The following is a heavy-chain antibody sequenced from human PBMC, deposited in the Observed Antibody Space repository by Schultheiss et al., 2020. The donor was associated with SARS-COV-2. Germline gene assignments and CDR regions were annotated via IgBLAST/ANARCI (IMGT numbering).Heavy chain of an antibody. CDR3: ARGRLYDVRGTALWGNSFDS. J-gene: IGHJ4*02. D-gene: IGHD3-16*01. Sequence: LRLSCAVSGGSISSGGYSWSWIRQPPGKGLEWIGYIYHSGNSYYNPSLKSRVTISVDRSKNQFSLKLSSVTAADTAVYYCARGRLYDVRGTALWGNSFDSWGQETLVTVSS. V-gene: IGHV4-30-2*01. CDR1: GGSISSGGYS. CDR2: IYHSGNS.